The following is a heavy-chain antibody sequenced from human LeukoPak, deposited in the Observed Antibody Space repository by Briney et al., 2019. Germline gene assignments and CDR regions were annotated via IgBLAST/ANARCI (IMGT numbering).Heavy chain of an antibody. D-gene: IGHD6-6*01. CDR3: ARDSYSSSGAYFDY. CDR2: ISNSSTI. CDR1: GFTFSTFS. V-gene: IGHV3-48*01. J-gene: IGHJ4*02. Sequence: GGSLRLSCAASGFTFSTFSMDWVRQAPGKGLEWVSYISNSSTIYYTDSVKGRFTISRDNAKNSLYLQMNSLRAEDTAVYYCARDSYSSSGAYFDYWGQGTLVTVSS.